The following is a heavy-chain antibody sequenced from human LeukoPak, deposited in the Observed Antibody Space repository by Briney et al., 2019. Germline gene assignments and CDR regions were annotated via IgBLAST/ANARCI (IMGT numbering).Heavy chain of an antibody. CDR3: ARVVVPAAIHPFDAFDI. J-gene: IGHJ3*02. CDR2: ISAYNGNT. D-gene: IGHD2-2*01. V-gene: IGHV1-18*01. CDR1: GYTSTSYG. Sequence: ASVKVSCKASGYTSTSYGISWVRQAPGQGLEWMGWISAYNGNTNYAQKLQGRVTMTTDTSTSTAYMELRSLRSDDTAVYYCARVVVPAAIHPFDAFDIWGQGTMVTVSS.